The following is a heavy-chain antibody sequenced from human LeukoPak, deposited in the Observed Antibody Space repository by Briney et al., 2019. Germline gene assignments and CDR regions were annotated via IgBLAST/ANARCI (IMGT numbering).Heavy chain of an antibody. Sequence: GGSLRLSCAVSGFTVSNNYMTWVRQAPGTGLEWVSVIYTDGTTYYIDSVRGRFTISRDNSKNTLYLQMNSLRAEDTAVYYCAKPMSIVVVITLFDYWGQGTLVTVSS. CDR1: GFTVSNNY. CDR2: IYTDGTT. V-gene: IGHV3-66*04. D-gene: IGHD3-22*01. J-gene: IGHJ4*02. CDR3: AKPMSIVVVITLFDY.